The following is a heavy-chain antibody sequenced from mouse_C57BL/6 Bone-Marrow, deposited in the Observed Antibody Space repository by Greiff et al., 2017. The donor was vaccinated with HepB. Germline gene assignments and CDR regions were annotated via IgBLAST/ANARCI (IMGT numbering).Heavy chain of an antibody. CDR2: ISYDGSN. CDR1: GYSITSGYY. CDR3: ARGIHYYFDY. Sequence: EVQLVESGPGLVKPSQSLSLTCSVTGYSITSGYYWNWIRQFPGNKLEWMGYISYDGSNNYNPSLKNRISITRDTSKNQFFLKLNSVTTEDTATYYCARGIHYYFDYWGQGTTLTVSS. D-gene: IGHD1-2*01. V-gene: IGHV3-6*01. J-gene: IGHJ2*01.